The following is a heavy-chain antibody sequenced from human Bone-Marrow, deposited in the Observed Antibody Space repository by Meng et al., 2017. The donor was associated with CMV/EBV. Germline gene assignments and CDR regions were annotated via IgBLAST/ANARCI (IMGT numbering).Heavy chain of an antibody. V-gene: IGHV1-2*02. Sequence: ASVKVSCKASGYTFTGYYMHWVRQAPGQGLEWMGWINPNSGGTNYAQKFQGRVTMTRDTSINTAYMELRSLRSDDTAVYYCARSYCSSTSCYWSDWFDPWGQATLVTVSS. CDR1: GYTFTGYY. CDR3: ARSYCSSTSCYWSDWFDP. CDR2: INPNSGGT. D-gene: IGHD2-2*01. J-gene: IGHJ5*02.